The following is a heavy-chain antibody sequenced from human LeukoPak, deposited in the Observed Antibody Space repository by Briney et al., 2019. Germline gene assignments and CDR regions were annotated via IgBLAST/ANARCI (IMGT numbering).Heavy chain of an antibody. CDR1: GFTFSSYW. D-gene: IGHD3-10*01. J-gene: IGHJ6*02. V-gene: IGHV3-74*01. Sequence: PGGSLRLSCAASGFTFSSYWMHWVRQAPGNGLVWVSRINSDGSSTSYADSVKGRFTISRDNAKNTLYLQMNSLRAEDTAVYYCARAVYGSGPYYYYGMDVWGQGTTVTVSS. CDR3: ARAVYGSGPYYYYGMDV. CDR2: INSDGSST.